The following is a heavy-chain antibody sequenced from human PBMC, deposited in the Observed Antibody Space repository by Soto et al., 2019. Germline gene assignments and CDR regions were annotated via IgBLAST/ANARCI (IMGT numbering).Heavy chain of an antibody. D-gene: IGHD2-15*01. CDR2: MNPNSGNT. CDR1: GYTFTSYD. CDR3: SRGAASPYYYYYYMDV. V-gene: IGHV1-8*01. J-gene: IGHJ6*03. Sequence: QVQLVQSGAEVKKPGASVKVSCKASGYTFTSYDINWVRQATGQGLEWMGWMNPNSGNTGYAQKFQGRVTITRNTSISTAYMELSSLRSEDTAVYYCSRGAASPYYYYYYMDVWGKGTTVTVSS.